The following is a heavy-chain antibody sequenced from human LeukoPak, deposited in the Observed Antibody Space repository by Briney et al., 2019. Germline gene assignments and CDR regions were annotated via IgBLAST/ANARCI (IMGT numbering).Heavy chain of an antibody. CDR3: ARVEYCSSTSCPWDY. Sequence: GGSLRLSCSASGFTFSSYAMNWVRQAPGRGLEWVSSISSSSSYIYYADSVKGRFTISRDNAKNSLYLQMNSLRAEDTAVYYCARVEYCSSTSCPWDYWGQGTLVTVSS. D-gene: IGHD2-2*01. J-gene: IGHJ4*02. V-gene: IGHV3-21*01. CDR2: ISSSSSYI. CDR1: GFTFSSYA.